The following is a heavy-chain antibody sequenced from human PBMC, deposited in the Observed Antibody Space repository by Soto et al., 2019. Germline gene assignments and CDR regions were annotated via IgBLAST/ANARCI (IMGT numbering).Heavy chain of an antibody. J-gene: IGHJ4*02. CDR1: GFSHSTSGVG. D-gene: IGHD6-25*01. CDR2: IYWDDDK. Sequence: QITLKESGPTLMKPTQTLTLTCTFSGFSHSTSGVGVGWIRQPPGKALKWLALIYWDDDKRYSPSLKSRLTNTKDTSKNQVVLTMTNMDPVDTATYYCAHRGDAATLDYWGQGTLVTVSS. CDR3: AHRGDAATLDY. V-gene: IGHV2-5*02.